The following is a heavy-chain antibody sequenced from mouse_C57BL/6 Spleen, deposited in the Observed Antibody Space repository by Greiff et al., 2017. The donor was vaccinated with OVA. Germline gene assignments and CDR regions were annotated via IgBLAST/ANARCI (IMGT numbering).Heavy chain of an antibody. CDR1: GFSLTSYA. CDR2: IWTGGGT. Sequence: VMLVESGPGLVAPSQSLSITCTVSGFSLTSYAISWVRQPPGKGLEWLGVIWTGGGTNYNSALKSRLSISKDNSKSQVFLKMNSLHTDDTARYYCARNFLYDYGEGDYYAMDYWGQGTSVTVSS. CDR3: ARNFLYDYGEGDYYAMDY. D-gene: IGHD2-4*01. V-gene: IGHV2-9-1*01. J-gene: IGHJ4*01.